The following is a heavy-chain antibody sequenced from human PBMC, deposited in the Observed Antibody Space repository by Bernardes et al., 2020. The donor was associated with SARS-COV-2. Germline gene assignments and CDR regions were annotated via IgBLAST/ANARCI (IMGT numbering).Heavy chain of an antibody. D-gene: IGHD3-22*01. CDR3: AKNTYYDSSGYLDY. Sequence: GGSLRLSCAASGFIFDDYAMHWVRQAPGKGLEWVSGISWNSGSIGYADSVKGRFTISRDNAKNSLYLQMNSLRAEDTALYYCAKNTYYDSSGYLDYWGQGTLVTVSS. CDR2: ISWNSGSI. CDR1: GFIFDDYA. J-gene: IGHJ4*02. V-gene: IGHV3-9*01.